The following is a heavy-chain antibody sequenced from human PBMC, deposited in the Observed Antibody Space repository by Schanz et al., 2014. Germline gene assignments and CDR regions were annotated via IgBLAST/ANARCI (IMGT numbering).Heavy chain of an antibody. CDR3: ARDHTATYHYISPSAFDI. CDR1: GYIFGSHG. D-gene: IGHD3-10*01. V-gene: IGHV1-18*01. CDR2: INAHTGNT. Sequence: QLMQSGSEVRKPGASVKVSCKASGYIFGSHGMTWVRQAPGQGPELMGWINAHTGNTQYAQKFQGTVNRTRDTTTTTVHLELTRQRTDDTANYSGARDHTATYHYISPSAFDIWGQGTRVTVSS. J-gene: IGHJ3*02.